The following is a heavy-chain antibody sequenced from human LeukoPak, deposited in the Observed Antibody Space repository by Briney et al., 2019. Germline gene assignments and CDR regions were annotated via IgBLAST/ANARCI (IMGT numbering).Heavy chain of an antibody. D-gene: IGHD3-10*01. J-gene: IGHJ4*02. CDR3: ARALSYSYGSMDF. Sequence: GGSLTLSCAASGFSFSSYSMNWVRQAPGKGLEWVSSISSGSKYIYNADSLKGRFTISRDNAKNSLYLQMNSLRAEDTAVYYCARALSYSYGSMDFWGQGSLDIDSS. V-gene: IGHV3-21*01. CDR1: GFSFSSYS. CDR2: ISSGSKYI.